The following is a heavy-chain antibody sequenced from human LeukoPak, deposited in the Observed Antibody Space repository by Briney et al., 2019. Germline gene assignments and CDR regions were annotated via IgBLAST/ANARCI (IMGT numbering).Heavy chain of an antibody. J-gene: IGHJ5*02. V-gene: IGHV3-15*01. CDR2: IKSKTDGGTT. Sequence: KPSETLSLTCAVYGGSFSGYYWSWIRQPPGKGLEWVGRIKSKTDGGTTDYAAPVKGRFTISRDDSKNTLYLQMNSLKTEDIAVYYCTTEPPMDFFVVLPAWGQGTLVTVSS. D-gene: IGHD2-2*01. CDR3: TTEPPMDFFVVLPA. CDR1: GGSFSGYY.